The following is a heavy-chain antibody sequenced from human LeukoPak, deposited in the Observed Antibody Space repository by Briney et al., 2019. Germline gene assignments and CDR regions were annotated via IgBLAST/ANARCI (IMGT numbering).Heavy chain of an antibody. CDR2: TIPIVGVE. D-gene: IGHD3-16*01. CDR3: ARVKAVGVPVAIDAYFDYGMDV. CDR1: GGTFSKNS. Sequence: SVKVSCKVSGGTFSKNSISWVRQATGQGLEWMGRTIPIVGVEHYAQKFQGRVTITADMSTSTAYMDLSSLRSDDTAVYYCARVKAVGVPVAIDAYFDYGMDVWGQGTTVIVSS. V-gene: IGHV1-69*02. J-gene: IGHJ6*02.